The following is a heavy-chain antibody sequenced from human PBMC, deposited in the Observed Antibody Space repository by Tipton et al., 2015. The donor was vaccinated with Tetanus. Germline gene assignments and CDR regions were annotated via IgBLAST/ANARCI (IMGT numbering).Heavy chain of an antibody. Sequence: TLSLTCTVSGGSIRGGTFYWGWIRRPPGKGLEWIGSIYESGDTYYIPSLKSRVTISVDTSKNQFSLNLNSMAAADTGVYYCARHQSGYFTPLDYWGQGNLVTVSS. D-gene: IGHD3-3*01. CDR3: ARHQSGYFTPLDY. CDR2: IYESGDT. J-gene: IGHJ4*02. V-gene: IGHV4-39*01. CDR1: GGSIRGGTFY.